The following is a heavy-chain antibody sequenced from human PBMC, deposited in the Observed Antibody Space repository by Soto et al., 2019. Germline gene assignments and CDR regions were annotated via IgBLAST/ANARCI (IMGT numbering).Heavy chain of an antibody. CDR3: ATVGGSDILTGYYH. J-gene: IGHJ4*02. CDR2: FDPEDGET. Sequence: ASVKVSCKVSGYTLTELSMHWVRQAPGKGLEWMGGFDPEDGETIYAQKFQGRVTMTEDTSTDTAYMELSSLRSEDTAVYYCATVGGSDILTGYYHWGQGTLVTVSS. D-gene: IGHD3-9*01. V-gene: IGHV1-24*01. CDR1: GYTLTELS.